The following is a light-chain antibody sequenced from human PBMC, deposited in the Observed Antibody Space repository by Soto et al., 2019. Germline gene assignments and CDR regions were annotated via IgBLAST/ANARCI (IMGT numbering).Light chain of an antibody. J-gene: IGKJ1*01. Sequence: EVVLTQSPATRSVSPGDRAKLSGRASQDIGSAVAWYHQRSGQAPRLLIFDASIRVPTTPARFSGSGSGTEFTLTIRSLQSEDFAFYYCQQFHYWWTFGQGTKLDIK. V-gene: IGKV3-15*01. CDR1: QDIGSA. CDR3: QQFHYWWT. CDR2: DAS.